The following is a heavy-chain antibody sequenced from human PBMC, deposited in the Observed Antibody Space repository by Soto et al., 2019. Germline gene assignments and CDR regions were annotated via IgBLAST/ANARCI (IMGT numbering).Heavy chain of an antibody. CDR3: AKWGNDWGYYYYGMNV. CDR2: ISDNVGST. J-gene: IGHJ6*02. Sequence: GGSLRLSCAASGFTFSSYGMSWVRQAPGKGLEWVSGISDNVGSTYYADSVKGRSYISRDNSKNMLYLQMNSLRAEDTAVYYCAKWGNDWGYYYYGMNVWGQGTAVTVSS. D-gene: IGHD3-9*01. V-gene: IGHV3-23*01. CDR1: GFTFSSYG.